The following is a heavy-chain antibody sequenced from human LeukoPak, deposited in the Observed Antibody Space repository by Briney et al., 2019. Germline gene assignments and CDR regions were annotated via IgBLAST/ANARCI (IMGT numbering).Heavy chain of an antibody. V-gene: IGHV1-69*13. CDR2: IIPIFGTA. CDR3: ARPSALMVRGVIVPLPLDY. D-gene: IGHD3-10*01. CDR1: GGTFSSYA. Sequence: ASVKVSCKASGGTFSSYAISWVRQAPGQGLEWMGGIIPIFGTANYAQKFQGRVTITADESTSTAYMELSSLRSEDTAVYYCARPSALMVRGVIVPLPLDYWGQGTLVTVSS. J-gene: IGHJ4*02.